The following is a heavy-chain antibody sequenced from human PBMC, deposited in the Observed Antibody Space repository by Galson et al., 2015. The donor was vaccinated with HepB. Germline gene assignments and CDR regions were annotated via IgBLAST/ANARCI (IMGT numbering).Heavy chain of an antibody. CDR2: IIPVFGAA. CDR1: GDTFNSSS. Sequence: SVKVSCKASGDTFNSSSINWVRQAPGQGLEWMGGIIPVFGAAHYAQNLQGRVTITADASTSTTFMELTNLKSDDTAVYYCARDCPSTSCFGDWGQGTLVTVSS. J-gene: IGHJ4*02. CDR3: ARDCPSTSCFGD. D-gene: IGHD2-2*01. V-gene: IGHV1-69*13.